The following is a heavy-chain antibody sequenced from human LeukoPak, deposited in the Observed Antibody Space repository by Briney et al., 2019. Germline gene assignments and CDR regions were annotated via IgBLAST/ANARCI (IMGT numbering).Heavy chain of an antibody. Sequence: GGSLRPSCAASGFTFDDYAMHWVRQAPGKGLEWVSGISWNSGSIGYADSVKGRFTISRDSAKNSLYLQMNSLRAEDMALYYCAKDIDSGFSGTPCYFDYWGQGTLVTVSS. CDR1: GFTFDDYA. D-gene: IGHD2/OR15-2a*01. J-gene: IGHJ4*02. CDR2: ISWNSGSI. V-gene: IGHV3-9*03. CDR3: AKDIDSGFSGTPCYFDY.